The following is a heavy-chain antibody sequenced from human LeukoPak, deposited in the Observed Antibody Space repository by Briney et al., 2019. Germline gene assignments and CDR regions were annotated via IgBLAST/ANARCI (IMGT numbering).Heavy chain of an antibody. D-gene: IGHD5-12*01. J-gene: IGHJ4*02. CDR3: ARILKGYSGYDFVFDY. V-gene: IGHV4-34*01. CDR1: GGSFSGYY. CDR2: INHSGST. Sequence: PSETLSLTCAVYGGSFSGYYWSWIRQPPGKGLEWIGEINHSGSTNYNPSLKSRVTISVDTSKNQFSLKLSSVTAADTAVYYRARILKGYSGYDFVFDYWGQGNLVTVSS.